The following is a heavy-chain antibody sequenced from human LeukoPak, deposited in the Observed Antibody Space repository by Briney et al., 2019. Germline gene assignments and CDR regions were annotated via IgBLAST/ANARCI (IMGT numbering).Heavy chain of an antibody. CDR1: GFTFSNSA. CDR2: ISGSGGST. CDR3: AKDCAYGQHAFDN. Sequence: QPGGSLRLSCAASGFTFSNSAMNWVRQAPGKGLEWVSRISGSGGSTYYTDSVKGRFTISRDNSKNTLYLHMNSLRAEDTAVYYCAKDCAYGQHAFDNWGQGTLVTVSS. D-gene: IGHD4-17*01. V-gene: IGHV3-23*01. J-gene: IGHJ4*02.